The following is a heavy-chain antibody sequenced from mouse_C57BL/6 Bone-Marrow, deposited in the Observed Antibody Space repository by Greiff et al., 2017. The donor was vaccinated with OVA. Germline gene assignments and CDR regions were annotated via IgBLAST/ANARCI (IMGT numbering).Heavy chain of an antibody. CDR1: GYTFTSYW. J-gene: IGHJ1*03. Sequence: VQLQQPGAELVKPGASVQLSCKASGYTFTSYWMHWVKQRPGQGLEWIGMIHPNSGSTNYNEKFKSKATLTVDKSSSTAYMQLSSLTSEDSAVYYCAPTVVATYWYFDVWGTGTTVTVSS. CDR2: IHPNSGST. D-gene: IGHD1-1*01. CDR3: APTVVATYWYFDV. V-gene: IGHV1-64*01.